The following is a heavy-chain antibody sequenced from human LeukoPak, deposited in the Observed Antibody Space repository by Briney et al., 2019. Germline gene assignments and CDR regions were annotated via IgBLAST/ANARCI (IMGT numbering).Heavy chain of an antibody. CDR1: GFTFDDYT. D-gene: IGHD3-10*01. V-gene: IGHV3-43*01. CDR2: ITWDGGST. Sequence: GGSLRLSCAASGFTFDDYTMHWVRQAPGKGLEWASLITWDGGSTYYPDSVKGRFTIYRDNSKNSLYLQMNSLRTEDTALYYCAKGKNTGSYLSHVDYWGQGTLVTVSS. CDR3: AKGKNTGSYLSHVDY. J-gene: IGHJ4*02.